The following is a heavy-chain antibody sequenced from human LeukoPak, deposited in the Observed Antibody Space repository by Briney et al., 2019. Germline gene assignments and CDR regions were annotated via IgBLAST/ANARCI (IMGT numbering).Heavy chain of an antibody. CDR2: ISHSGTI. CDR1: GGSISSSNPY. J-gene: IGHJ4*02. Sequence: SETLSLTCIVSGGSISSSNPYWDWIRQPPRRGLEWIGDISHSGTINYNPSLRTRVTISADTSKNQFSLKLNSVTAADTAVYYCAKDQSLIVGATTLDYWGQGTLVTVSS. CDR3: AKDQSLIVGATTLDY. V-gene: IGHV4-39*02. D-gene: IGHD1-26*01.